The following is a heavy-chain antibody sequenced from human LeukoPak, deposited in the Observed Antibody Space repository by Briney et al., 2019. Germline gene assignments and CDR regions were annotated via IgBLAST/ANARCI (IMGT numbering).Heavy chain of an antibody. Sequence: ASVKVSCKTSGFSFSSFYIHWVRQGPGQGLEWMGLISPNGGSTRLAQKLQGRVTMTSDMATSTVYMELSSLRSEDAAVYYCARDWGASNYFDYWGQGSLIIVSS. CDR3: ARDWGASNYFDY. J-gene: IGHJ4*02. D-gene: IGHD7-27*01. CDR1: GFSFSSFY. CDR2: ISPNGGST. V-gene: IGHV1-46*01.